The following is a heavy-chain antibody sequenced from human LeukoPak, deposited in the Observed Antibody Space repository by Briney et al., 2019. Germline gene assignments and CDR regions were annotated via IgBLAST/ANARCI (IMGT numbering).Heavy chain of an antibody. CDR2: INHSGST. J-gene: IGHJ4*02. Sequence: SETLSLTCAVYGGSFSGYYWSWIRQPPGKGLEWIGEINHSGSTNYNPSLKSRVTISVDTSKNQSSLKLSSVTAADTAVYYCARLHIVVVVAATRGTLDYWGQGTLVTVSS. CDR3: ARLHIVVVVAATRGTLDY. CDR1: GGSFSGYY. V-gene: IGHV4-34*01. D-gene: IGHD2-15*01.